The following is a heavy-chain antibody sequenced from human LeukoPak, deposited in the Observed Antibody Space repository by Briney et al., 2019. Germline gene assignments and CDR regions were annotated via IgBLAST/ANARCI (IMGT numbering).Heavy chain of an antibody. CDR3: ARGATGSFRYSSGWPGDS. Sequence: PGGSLRLSCAASGFTFSNYGMHWVRQAPGKGLEWVANIKQDGSEKYYVDSVKGRFTISRDNAKNSLYLQMSSLRAEDTAVFYCARGATGSFRYSSGWPGDSWGQGTLVTVSS. CDR2: IKQDGSEK. D-gene: IGHD6-19*01. CDR1: GFTFSNYG. J-gene: IGHJ4*02. V-gene: IGHV3-7*01.